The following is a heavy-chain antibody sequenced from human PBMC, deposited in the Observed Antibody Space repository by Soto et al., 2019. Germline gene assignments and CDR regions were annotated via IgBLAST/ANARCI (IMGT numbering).Heavy chain of an antibody. V-gene: IGHV1-69*13. CDR1: GYTFTRYY. J-gene: IGHJ4*02. CDR2: IIPIFGTA. Sequence: GASVKVSCKASGYTFTRYYIHWVRQAPGQGLEWMGGIIPIFGTANYAQKFQGRVTITADESTSTAYMELSSLRSEDTAVYYCARDPHFDYWGQGTLVTVSS. CDR3: ARDPHFDY.